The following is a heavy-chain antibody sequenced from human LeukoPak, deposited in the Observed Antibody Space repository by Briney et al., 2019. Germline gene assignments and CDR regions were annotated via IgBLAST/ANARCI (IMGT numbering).Heavy chain of an antibody. V-gene: IGHV3-33*06. CDR2: IWYDGSNK. Sequence: GGSLRLSCAASGFTLSSYGMHWVRQAPGKGLEWVAVIWYDGSNKYYADSVKGRFTISRDNSKNTLYLQMNSLRAEDTAVYYCAKAGTTVIRGYFDYWGQGTLVTVSS. CDR1: GFTLSSYG. J-gene: IGHJ4*02. CDR3: AKAGTTVIRGYFDY. D-gene: IGHD4-17*01.